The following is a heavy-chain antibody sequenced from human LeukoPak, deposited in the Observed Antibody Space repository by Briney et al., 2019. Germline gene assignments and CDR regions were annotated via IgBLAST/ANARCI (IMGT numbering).Heavy chain of an antibody. CDR1: GFSLSTSGVG. J-gene: IGHJ4*02. CDR3: AHMEYFGSGNLYYFDY. V-gene: IGHV2-5*02. D-gene: IGHD3-10*01. Sequence: SGPTLVNPTQTLTLTCTFSGFSLSTSGVGVGWIRQPPGKALEWLALIYWDDDRRYTPSLKSRLTITKDTSKNQVVLTMTNMDPVETATYYCAHMEYFGSGNLYYFDYWGQGTLVTVSS. CDR2: IYWDDDR.